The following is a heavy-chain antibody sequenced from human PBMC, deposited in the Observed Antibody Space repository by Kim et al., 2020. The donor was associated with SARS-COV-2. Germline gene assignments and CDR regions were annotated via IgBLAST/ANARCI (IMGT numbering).Heavy chain of an antibody. V-gene: IGHV5-51*01. D-gene: IGHD3-9*01. CDR2: IYPDDSNT. Sequence: GESLKISCKGSGYNFANYWIGWVRQMPGKGLEWMGIIYPDDSNTRYSPSFQGQVTISADQSLSTAYLQWSSLKASDTAMYYCARRRADILTGLGSRFDPW. CDR3: ARRRADILTGLGSRFDP. J-gene: IGHJ5*02. CDR1: GYNFANYW.